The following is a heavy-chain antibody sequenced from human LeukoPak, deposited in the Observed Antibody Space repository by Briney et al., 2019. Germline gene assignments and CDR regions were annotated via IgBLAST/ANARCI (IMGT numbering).Heavy chain of an antibody. J-gene: IGHJ6*03. CDR3: ARRRRLAGYTSSWYGSYDYFYMDV. CDR1: GGSSSGYY. D-gene: IGHD6-13*01. V-gene: IGHV4-34*01. Sequence: LSETLSLTCAVFGGSSSGYYWSWIRQSPGKGLEWIGEINHSGSTNYNPSLKSRVTISVDTSKNQVSLKLSSMTAADTAVYYCARRRRLAGYTSSWYGSYDYFYMDVWGKGTTVTISS. CDR2: INHSGST.